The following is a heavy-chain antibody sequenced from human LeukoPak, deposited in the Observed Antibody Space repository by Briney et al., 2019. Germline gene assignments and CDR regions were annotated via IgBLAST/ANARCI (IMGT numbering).Heavy chain of an antibody. D-gene: IGHD6-19*01. V-gene: IGHV3-9*01. CDR2: ISWNSGSI. Sequence: GGTLRLSCAASGFTFRSYGMSWVRQAPGKGLEWLSGISWNSGSIGYADSVKGRFTISRDNAKNSLYLQMNSLRAEDTALYYCAKDMGSSKNWGQGTLVTVSS. CDR3: AKDMGSSKN. CDR1: GFTFRSYG. J-gene: IGHJ4*02.